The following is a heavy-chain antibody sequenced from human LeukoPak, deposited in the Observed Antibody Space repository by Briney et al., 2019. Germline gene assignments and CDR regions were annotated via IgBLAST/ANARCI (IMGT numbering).Heavy chain of an antibody. CDR3: ARVRGDYSRTFDI. D-gene: IGHD3-3*01. V-gene: IGHV4-30-2*01. J-gene: IGHJ3*02. Sequence: SQTLSLTCAVSGGSISSGGYTWSWIRQPPGKGLEWLGYIYHSGSTHYNPSLKSRVTISRDRSKNQFSLKLTSVTAADTAVYFCARVRGDYSRTFDIWGRGTMVTVSS. CDR1: GGSISSGGYT. CDR2: IYHSGST.